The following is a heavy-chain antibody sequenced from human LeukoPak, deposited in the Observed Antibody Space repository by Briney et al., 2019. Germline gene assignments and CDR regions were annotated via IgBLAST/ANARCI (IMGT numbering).Heavy chain of an antibody. CDR3: ARVYCSGGSCYHVFDY. Sequence: NRSETLSPTCPVYSGSFSMYYWSWIRPPPGKGLDWVGGTHHSGSTNYNPSLKSRVTISVDTSKNQFSLKLSSVTAADTAVYYCARVYCSGGSCYHVFDYWGQGTLVTVSS. J-gene: IGHJ4*02. D-gene: IGHD2-15*01. V-gene: IGHV4-34*01. CDR1: SGSFSMYY. CDR2: THHSGST.